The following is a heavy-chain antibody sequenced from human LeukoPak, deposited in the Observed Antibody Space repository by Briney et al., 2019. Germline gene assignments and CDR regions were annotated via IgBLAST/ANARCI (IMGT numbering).Heavy chain of an antibody. V-gene: IGHV4-4*07. CDR2: IYTSGST. Sequence: PSETLSLTCTVSGGSISYYYWSWIRQPAGKGLEWIGRIYTSGSTKYNPSLKSRVTMSVDTSKNQFSLKLSSVTAADTAIYFCARGHGGYCGGGSCYLDYWGQGTLVTVSS. CDR3: ARGHGGYCGGGSCYLDY. CDR1: GGSISYYY. D-gene: IGHD2-15*01. J-gene: IGHJ4*02.